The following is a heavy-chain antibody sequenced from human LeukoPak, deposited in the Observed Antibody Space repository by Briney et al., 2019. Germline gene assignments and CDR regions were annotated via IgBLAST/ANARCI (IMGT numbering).Heavy chain of an antibody. CDR1: GFTFSSYS. Sequence: GGSLRLSCAASGFTFSSYSMNWVRQAPGKGPEWVSSISSSSSYIYYADSVKGRFTISRDNAKNSLYLQMNSLRAEDTAVYYCARGPYYYDSSGYYYNDYWGQGTLVTVSS. CDR3: ARGPYYYDSSGYYYNDY. J-gene: IGHJ4*02. V-gene: IGHV3-21*01. CDR2: ISSSSSYI. D-gene: IGHD3-22*01.